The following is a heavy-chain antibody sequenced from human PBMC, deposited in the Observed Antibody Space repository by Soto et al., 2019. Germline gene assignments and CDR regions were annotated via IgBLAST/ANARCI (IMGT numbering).Heavy chain of an antibody. CDR1: GGTFSSYA. CDR3: ASPGGSYYGGVVF. J-gene: IGHJ4*02. Sequence: QVQLVQSGAEVKKPGSSVKVSCKASGGTFSSYAISWVRQAPGQGLEWMGGIIPIFGTADYAQKFQGRVTITADESTSTAYMELNSLSCADTAVYCCASPGGSYYGGVVFWGQGTVVTVCS. V-gene: IGHV1-69*12. D-gene: IGHD1-26*01. CDR2: IIPIFGTA.